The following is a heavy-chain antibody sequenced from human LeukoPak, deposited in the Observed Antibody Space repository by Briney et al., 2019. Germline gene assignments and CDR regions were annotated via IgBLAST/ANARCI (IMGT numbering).Heavy chain of an antibody. D-gene: IGHD5-18*01. CDR2: VNAGNGKT. CDR1: GYTFTRYA. V-gene: IGHV1-3*01. CDR3: ARGFGDTAMVPWVYFDY. Sequence: ASVKVSCKASGYTFTRYALHWVRQAPRQRLEWMGWVNAGNGKTKYSQKFQGRVSITRDTSTSTAYMELRSLRSDDTAVYYCARGFGDTAMVPWVYFDYWGQGTLVTVSS. J-gene: IGHJ4*02.